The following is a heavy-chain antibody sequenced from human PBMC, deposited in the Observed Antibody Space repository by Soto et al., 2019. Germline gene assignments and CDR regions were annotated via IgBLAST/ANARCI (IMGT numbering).Heavy chain of an antibody. J-gene: IGHJ6*02. D-gene: IGHD5-12*01. CDR2: IYYSGST. Sequence: PSETLSLTCTVSGGSVSSGSYYWSWIRQPPGKGLEWIGYIYYSGSTNYNPSLKSRVTISVDTSKNQFSLKLSSVTAADTAVYYCARDLSGYHYYYYGMDIWGQGTMVTVSS. CDR3: ARDLSGYHYYYYGMDI. V-gene: IGHV4-61*01. CDR1: GGSVSSGSYY.